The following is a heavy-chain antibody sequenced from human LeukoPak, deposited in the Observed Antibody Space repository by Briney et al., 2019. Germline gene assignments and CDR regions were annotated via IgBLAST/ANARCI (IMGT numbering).Heavy chain of an antibody. V-gene: IGHV3-53*01. CDR2: IYSGGST. D-gene: IGHD5-18*01. CDR3: ARSAGYSYGSIDY. CDR1: GFTFSTYS. J-gene: IGHJ4*02. Sequence: PGRSLRLSCAASGFTFSTYSMNWVRQAPGKGLEWVSVIYSGGSTYYADSVKGRFTISRDNSKNTLYLQMNSLRAEDTAVYYCARSAGYSYGSIDYWGQGTLVTVSS.